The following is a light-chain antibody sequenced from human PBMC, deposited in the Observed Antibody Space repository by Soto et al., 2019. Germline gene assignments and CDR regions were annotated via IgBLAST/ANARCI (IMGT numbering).Light chain of an antibody. J-gene: IGLJ2*01. CDR2: DVS. CDR3: CSYAGSYRFHVV. CDR1: SSDVGGYNY. V-gene: IGLV2-11*01. Sequence: QSVLTQPRSVSGSPGQSVTISCTGTSSDVGGYNYVSWHQQHPGKAPKLVIYDVSERPSGVPDRFSGSKSGNTASLTISGLQAEDDADYYCCSYAGSYRFHVVLVGGTTLTVL.